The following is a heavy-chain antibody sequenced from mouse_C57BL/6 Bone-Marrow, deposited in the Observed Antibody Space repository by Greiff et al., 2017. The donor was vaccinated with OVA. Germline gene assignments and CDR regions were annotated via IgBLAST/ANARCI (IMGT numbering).Heavy chain of an antibody. CDR2: ISDGGSYT. Sequence: EVKVVESGGGLVKPGGSLKLSCAASGFTFSSYAMSWVRQTPEKRLEWVATISDGGSYTYYPDNVKGRFTISRDNAKNNLYLQMSHLKSEDTAMYYCARDRARTTVVARYFDVWGTGTTVTVSS. CDR3: ARDRARTTVVARYFDV. V-gene: IGHV5-4*01. CDR1: GFTFSSYA. D-gene: IGHD1-1*01. J-gene: IGHJ1*03.